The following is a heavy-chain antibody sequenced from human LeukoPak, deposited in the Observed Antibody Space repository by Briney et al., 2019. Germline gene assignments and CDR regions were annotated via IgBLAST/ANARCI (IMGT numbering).Heavy chain of an antibody. CDR1: GFTFSSYA. J-gene: IGHJ4*02. Sequence: PGGSLRLSCAASGFTFSSYAMPWVRQAPGKGLEWVAVISYDGSNKYYADSVKGRFTISRDNAWNSLYLQMNSLRAEDTAVYYCARGPVTTGVSRSYWGQGTLVTVSS. CDR3: ARGPVTTGVSRSY. CDR2: ISYDGSNK. D-gene: IGHD4-23*01. V-gene: IGHV3-30*04.